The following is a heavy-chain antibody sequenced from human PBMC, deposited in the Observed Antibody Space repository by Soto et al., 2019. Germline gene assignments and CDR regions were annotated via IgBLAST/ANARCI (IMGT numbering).Heavy chain of an antibody. CDR1: GYNFLTYG. V-gene: IGHV1-18*01. J-gene: IGHJ5*02. Sequence: ASVKVSCKASGYNFLTYGISWLRQAPGRGLEWMGWISTDNTHRNYAQNFQERVTMTTNTSTNTAYMELRSLRSDDTAIYYCARDRPGISVIRAVKTYNYFDPWGQGTLVTVSS. CDR3: ARDRPGISVIRAVKTYNYFDP. CDR2: ISTDNTHR. D-gene: IGHD3-10*01.